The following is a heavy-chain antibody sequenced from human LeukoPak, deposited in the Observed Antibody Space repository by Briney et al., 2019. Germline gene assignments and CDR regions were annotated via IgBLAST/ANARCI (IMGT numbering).Heavy chain of an antibody. Sequence: GASVKVSCKASGYTFTGYYMHWVRQAPGQGLEWMGWINPNSGGINYAQKFQGRVTMTRDTSISTAYMELSRLRSDDTAVYYCARVSQWLVFIYWGQGTLVTVSS. CDR2: INPNSGGI. D-gene: IGHD6-19*01. CDR1: GYTFTGYY. J-gene: IGHJ4*02. V-gene: IGHV1-2*02. CDR3: ARVSQWLVFIY.